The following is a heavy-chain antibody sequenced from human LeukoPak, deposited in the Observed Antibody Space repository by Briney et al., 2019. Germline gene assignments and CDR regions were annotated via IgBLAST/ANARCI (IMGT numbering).Heavy chain of an antibody. D-gene: IGHD3-10*01. CDR2: ISAYNGNT. J-gene: IGHJ4*02. Sequence: ASVKVSCKASGYTFTSYGISWVRQAPGQGLEWMGWISAYNGNTNYAQKLQGRVTMTTDTSTSTAYMELRSLRSDDTAVYYCARDQGYYGSGTVDYWGQGTLVTVSP. V-gene: IGHV1-18*04. CDR1: GYTFTSYG. CDR3: ARDQGYYGSGTVDY.